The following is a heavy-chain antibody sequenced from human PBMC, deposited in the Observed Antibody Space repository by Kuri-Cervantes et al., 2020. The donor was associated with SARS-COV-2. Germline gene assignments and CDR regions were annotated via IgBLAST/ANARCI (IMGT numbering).Heavy chain of an antibody. J-gene: IGHJ4*02. CDR2: IKQDGTEY. V-gene: IGHV3-7*03. D-gene: IGHD4-11*01. Sequence: GESLKISCAASGFSFSTYWMNWVRQAPGKGLEWVANIKQDGTEYYYVDSVRGRFTISRDNAKNSMYLQMNSLRAEDTAIYYCVRGTEDYSGARSFFDSWGQGTPVTVSS. CDR1: GFSFSTYW. CDR3: VRGTEDYSGARSFFDS.